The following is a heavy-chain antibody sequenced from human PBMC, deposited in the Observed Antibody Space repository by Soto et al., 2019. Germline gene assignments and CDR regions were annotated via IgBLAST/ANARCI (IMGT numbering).Heavy chain of an antibody. J-gene: IGHJ6*03. D-gene: IGHD4-17*01. CDR1: GFTFSSYA. CDR2: ISGSGGST. Sequence: GGSLRLSCAASGFTFSSYAMSWVRQAPGKGLEWVSAISGSGGSTYYADSVKGRFTISRDNSKNTLYLQMNSLRAEDTAVYYCAKRTTVTTSPYYMDVWGKGTTVTVSS. CDR3: AKRTTVTTSPYYMDV. V-gene: IGHV3-23*01.